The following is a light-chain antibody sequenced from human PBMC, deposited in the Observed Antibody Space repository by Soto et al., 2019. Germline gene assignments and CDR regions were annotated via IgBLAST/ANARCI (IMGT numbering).Light chain of an antibody. J-gene: IGKJ2*01. V-gene: IGKV3-15*01. CDR3: QQYNNWPYT. CDR1: QSVSSN. CDR2: GAS. Sequence: EIVMTQSPATLSVSPGERATLSCRASQSVSSNLAWYQQKPGQAPRLLIYGASTRATGIPARFSGSGSGTEFTLTINSLQSEDFAVYHCQQYNNWPYTFGQGTKVDIK.